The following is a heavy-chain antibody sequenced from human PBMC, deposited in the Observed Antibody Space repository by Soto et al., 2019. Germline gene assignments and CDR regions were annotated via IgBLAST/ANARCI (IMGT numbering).Heavy chain of an antibody. CDR3: ARSNYDILTGYSDAFDI. D-gene: IGHD3-9*01. CDR2: IYPGDSDT. V-gene: IGHV5-51*01. J-gene: IGHJ3*02. Sequence: PGESLKISCKCSGYSFTSYWIGWVRQMPGKGLEWMGIIYPGDSDTRYSPSFQGQVTISADKSISTAYLQWSSLKASDTAMYYCARSNYDILTGYSDAFDIWGQGTMVTVSS. CDR1: GYSFTSYW.